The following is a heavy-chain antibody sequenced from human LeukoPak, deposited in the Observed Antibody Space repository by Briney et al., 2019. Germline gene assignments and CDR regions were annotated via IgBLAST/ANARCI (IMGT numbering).Heavy chain of an antibody. CDR3: ARASVAYCGGDCPGGY. D-gene: IGHD2-21*02. CDR2: MNPNSGNT. V-gene: IGHV1-8*01. Sequence: ASVKVSCKASGYTFTSYDINWVRQATGQGLEWMGWMNPNSGNTGYAQKLQGRVTMTTDTSTSTAYMELRSLRSDDTAVYYCARASVAYCGGDCPGGYWGQGTLVTVSS. J-gene: IGHJ4*02. CDR1: GYTFTSYD.